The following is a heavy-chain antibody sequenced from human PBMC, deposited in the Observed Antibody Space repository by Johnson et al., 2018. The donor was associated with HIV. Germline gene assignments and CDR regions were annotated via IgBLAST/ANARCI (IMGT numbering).Heavy chain of an antibody. Sequence: QVQLVESGGGVVQPGGSLRLSCAASGFTFSSYGMHWVRQAPGKGLEWVAFIRYDGSNKYYADSVKGRFTIPRDNSKNSLYLQMNSLRAEETAVYYCARDLEDIVVVPAAIGAFDIWGQGTMVTVSS. CDR1: GFTFSSYG. V-gene: IGHV3-30*02. J-gene: IGHJ3*02. CDR2: IRYDGSNK. CDR3: ARDLEDIVVVPAAIGAFDI. D-gene: IGHD2-2*01.